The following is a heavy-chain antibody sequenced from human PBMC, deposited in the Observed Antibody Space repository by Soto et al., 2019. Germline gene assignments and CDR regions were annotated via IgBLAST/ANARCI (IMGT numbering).Heavy chain of an antibody. CDR2: ISGRGTTT. D-gene: IGHD2-2*01. Sequence: GGSLRLSCEASGFSFSSYSINWVRQAPGKGLEWVSFISGRGTTTFYADSVKARFTVSRDNAKNSLYLEVNSLRDEDTAVYYCARLGYCSSATCKYYFYYYGMDVWGQGTTVTVSS. V-gene: IGHV3-48*02. CDR1: GFSFSSYS. CDR3: ARLGYCSSATCKYYFYYYGMDV. J-gene: IGHJ6*02.